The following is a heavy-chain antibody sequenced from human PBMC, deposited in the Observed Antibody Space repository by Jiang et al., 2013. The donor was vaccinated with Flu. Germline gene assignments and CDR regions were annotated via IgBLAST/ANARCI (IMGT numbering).Heavy chain of an antibody. V-gene: IGHV3-11*01. D-gene: IGHD6-19*01. CDR1: GFTFSSYY. Sequence: LSCAASGFTFSSYYMSWIRQAPGKGLEWISYINYGGDIIYYADSVKGRFTISRDNAKNSLYLQMNNLRAEDTALYYCAKAVALDYWGQGTLVTVSS. CDR3: AKAVALDY. J-gene: IGHJ4*02. CDR2: INYGGDII.